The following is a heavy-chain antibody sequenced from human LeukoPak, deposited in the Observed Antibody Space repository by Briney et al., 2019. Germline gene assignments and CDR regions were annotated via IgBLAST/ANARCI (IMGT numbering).Heavy chain of an antibody. Sequence: ESSETLSLTCTVSGGSISSYYWSWIRQPPGKGLEWIAYIYYSGSTNYNPSLKSRVTISVDTSKNQFSLKLSSVTAADTAVYYCARDYQGGYGDKTVDYWGQGTLVTVSS. CDR3: ARDYQGGYGDKTVDY. V-gene: IGHV4-59*01. CDR1: GGSISSYY. CDR2: IYYSGST. J-gene: IGHJ4*02. D-gene: IGHD5-18*01.